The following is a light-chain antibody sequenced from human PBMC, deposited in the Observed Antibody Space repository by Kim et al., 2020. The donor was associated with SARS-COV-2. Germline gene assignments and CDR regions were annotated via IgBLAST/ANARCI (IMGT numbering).Light chain of an antibody. CDR1: QVISNY. CDR2: AAS. V-gene: IGKV1-27*01. J-gene: IGKJ1*01. Sequence: ASVGDGVTITCRASQVISNYLAWYQQKPGKVPKLLIYAASTLQSGVPSRFSGSGSGTDFTLTISSLQPEDVATYYCQKYNSAPRTFGQGTKVDIK. CDR3: QKYNSAPRT.